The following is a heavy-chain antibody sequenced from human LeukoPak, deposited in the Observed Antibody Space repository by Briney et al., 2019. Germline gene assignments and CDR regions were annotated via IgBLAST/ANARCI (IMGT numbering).Heavy chain of an antibody. CDR1: GYTFSSDY. CDR2: INPSGGST. J-gene: IGHJ6*03. V-gene: IGHV1-46*01. D-gene: IGHD2-8*01. Sequence: ASVKVSCKASGYTFSSDYMHWVRQAPGQGLEWMGIINPSGGSTSYAQKFQGRVTMTRDMSTSTAYMELSSLRSEDTAVYYCAADLYGGSGYYYYYMDVWGKGTTVTVSS. CDR3: AADLYGGSGYYYYYMDV.